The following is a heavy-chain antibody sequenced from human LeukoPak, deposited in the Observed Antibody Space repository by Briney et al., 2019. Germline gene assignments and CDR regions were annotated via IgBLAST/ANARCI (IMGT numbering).Heavy chain of an antibody. D-gene: IGHD4-17*01. Sequence: PGGSLRLSCAASGFTFSDHHMDWVRQAPGKGLEWVARIRTKAESYTTEYAASVKGRFTISGDDSKNSLYLQMNSLKSEDTAVYYCARVGDYGDFVIDYWGQGTLVTVSS. CDR3: ARVGDYGDFVIDY. CDR1: GFTFSDHH. J-gene: IGHJ4*02. CDR2: IRTKAESYTT. V-gene: IGHV3-72*01.